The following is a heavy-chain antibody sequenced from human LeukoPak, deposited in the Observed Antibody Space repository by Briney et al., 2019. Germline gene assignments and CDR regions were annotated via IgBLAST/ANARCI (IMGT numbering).Heavy chain of an antibody. V-gene: IGHV3-53*01. Sequence: PGGSLRLSCAASGLTVSTTSMTWVRQAPGKGLEWVSDILDDGRIYYADSVKGRFTISRDHSQNKVNLQMDNLRAEDAAIYYCGSYRRAYDVRGQGTVVTVAS. CDR3: GSYRRAYDV. CDR2: ILDDGRI. D-gene: IGHD1-26*01. CDR1: GLTVSTTS. J-gene: IGHJ3*01.